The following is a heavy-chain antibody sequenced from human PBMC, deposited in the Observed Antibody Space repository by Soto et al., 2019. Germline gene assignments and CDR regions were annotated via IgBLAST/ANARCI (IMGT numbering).Heavy chain of an antibody. J-gene: IGHJ4*02. D-gene: IGHD3-22*01. CDR1: GGSISSSSYY. V-gene: IGHV4-39*01. Sequence: QLQLQESGPGLVEPSETLSLTCTVSGGSISSSSYYWGWIRQPPGKGLEWIGSIYYSGSTYYNPSLKSRVTISVDTSKNQFSLKLSSVTAADTAVYYCARHLDSSGYYSPFDYWGQGTLVTVSS. CDR2: IYYSGST. CDR3: ARHLDSSGYYSPFDY.